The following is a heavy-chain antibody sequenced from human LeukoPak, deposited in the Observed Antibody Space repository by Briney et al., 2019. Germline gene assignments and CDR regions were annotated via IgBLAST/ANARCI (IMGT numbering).Heavy chain of an antibody. CDR2: IYYSGST. CDR1: GGSISSSSYY. CDR3: ASEWDIAVAEYPENWFDP. J-gene: IGHJ5*02. Sequence: SETLSLTCTVSGGSISSSSYYWGWIRQPPGKGLEWIGSIYYSGSTYYNPSLKSRVTISVDTSKNQFSLKLSSVTAADTAVYYCASEWDIAVAEYPENWFDPWGQGTLVTVSS. V-gene: IGHV4-39*07. D-gene: IGHD6-19*01.